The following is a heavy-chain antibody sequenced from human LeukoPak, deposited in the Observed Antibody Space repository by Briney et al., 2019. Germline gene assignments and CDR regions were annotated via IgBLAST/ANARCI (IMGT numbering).Heavy chain of an antibody. V-gene: IGHV7-4-1*02. CDR2: INTNTGNP. CDR1: GYTFTSYA. CDR3: ARGFNYDFWSGYPAHMDV. Sequence: ASVKVSCKASGYTFTSYAMNWVRQAPGQGLEWMGWINTNTGNPTYAQGFTGRFVFSLDTSVSTAYLQISSLKAEDTAVYYCARGFNYDFWSGYPAHMDVWGKGTTVTV. J-gene: IGHJ6*03. D-gene: IGHD3-3*01.